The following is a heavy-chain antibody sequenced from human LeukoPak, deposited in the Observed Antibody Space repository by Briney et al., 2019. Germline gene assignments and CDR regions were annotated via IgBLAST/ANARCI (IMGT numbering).Heavy chain of an antibody. Sequence: GASVKVSCKASGYTFTGYYMHWVRQAPGQGLEWMGWINPNSGGTNYAQKFQGRVTMTRDMSTSTVYMELSSLRSEDTAVYYCARAPPRFGVVIGVGDWFDPWGQGTLVTVSS. J-gene: IGHJ5*02. V-gene: IGHV1-2*02. D-gene: IGHD3-3*01. CDR2: INPNSGGT. CDR3: ARAPPRFGVVIGVGDWFDP. CDR1: GYTFTGYY.